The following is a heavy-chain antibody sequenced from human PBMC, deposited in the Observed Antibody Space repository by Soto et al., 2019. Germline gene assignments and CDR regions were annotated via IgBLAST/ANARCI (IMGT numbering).Heavy chain of an antibody. V-gene: IGHV3-23*01. Sequence: EVQLLESGGGLVQPGGSLRLSCTTSGFTFSSYAMSWVRQAPGKGLEWVSGISNSGASTYYADSVKGRLTISRDNSKNPLSLQMNSQRAEDTAIYYCAKVRQYYTTFDYWCQGTLVTVSS. J-gene: IGHJ4*02. CDR3: AKVRQYYTTFDY. CDR2: ISNSGAST. D-gene: IGHD1-26*01. CDR1: GFTFSSYA.